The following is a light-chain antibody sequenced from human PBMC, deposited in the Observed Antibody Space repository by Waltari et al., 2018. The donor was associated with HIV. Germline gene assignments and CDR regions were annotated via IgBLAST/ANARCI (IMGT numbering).Light chain of an antibody. Sequence: IQMNQSPSNLSASVGDTVILTCRASQDIDKWLAWYHQKPGRAPKLLISMTSVLESGVPSRFRGSGSGTTFTLTITGLQPDDIGTYFCQQYSTHYAFGQGTRVE. V-gene: IGKV1-5*03. CDR2: MTS. CDR3: QQYSTHYA. CDR1: QDIDKW. J-gene: IGKJ2*01.